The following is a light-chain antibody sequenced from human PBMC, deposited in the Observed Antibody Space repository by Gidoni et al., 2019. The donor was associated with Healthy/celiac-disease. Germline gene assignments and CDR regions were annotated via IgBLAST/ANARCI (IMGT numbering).Light chain of an antibody. V-gene: IGLV1-44*01. J-gene: IGLJ3*02. CDR3: AAWDDILNGPGV. CDR2: SNN. Sequence: QSVLTQPPPASGTPGQRVTISCSGSSSNIGSNTVNWYQQLPGTAPNLLIYSNNQRPSGVPDRFSGSKSGTSASLAISGLQSEDEADYYCAAWDDILNGPGVFGGGTKLTVL. CDR1: SSNIGSNT.